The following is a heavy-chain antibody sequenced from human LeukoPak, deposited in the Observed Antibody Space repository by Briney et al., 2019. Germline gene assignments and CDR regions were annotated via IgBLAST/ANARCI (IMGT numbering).Heavy chain of an antibody. CDR2: ISAYNGNT. J-gene: IGHJ5*02. CDR3: ARGAYYDFWSGYVWFDP. Sequence: ASVKVSCKASGYTFTSYGISWVRQAPGQGLEWMGWISAYNGNTNYAQELQGRVTMTTDTSTSTAYMELRSLRSDDTAVYYCARGAYYDFWSGYVWFDPWGQGTLVTVSS. D-gene: IGHD3-3*01. V-gene: IGHV1-18*01. CDR1: GYTFTSYG.